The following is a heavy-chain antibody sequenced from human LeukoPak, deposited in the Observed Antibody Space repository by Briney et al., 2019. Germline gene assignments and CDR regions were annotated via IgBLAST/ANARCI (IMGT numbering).Heavy chain of an antibody. D-gene: IGHD6-19*01. Sequence: GRSPRLSCAASGFTFSSYVMHWVRQAPGKGLEWVAVIWHDGRNKYYADSVKGRFTISRDNAKNTLYLQMNNLRAEDTAVYYCAGVKVAGTRSFDYWGQGTLATVSS. CDR2: IWHDGRNK. J-gene: IGHJ4*02. CDR1: GFTFSSYV. V-gene: IGHV3-33*03. CDR3: AGVKVAGTRSFDY.